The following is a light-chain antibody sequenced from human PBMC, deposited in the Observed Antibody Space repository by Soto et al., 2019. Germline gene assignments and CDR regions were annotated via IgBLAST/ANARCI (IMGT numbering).Light chain of an antibody. CDR2: YTS. Sequence: EIVLTQSPATLSSSPGETATLSCRASQYVGTRLAWYQHKHGQAPRLLIYYTSNRATGIPARFSGSGSGTDLTITINSLAPEDFEIYYCHQRQSWPRTFGQGTKVDIK. CDR1: QYVGTR. J-gene: IGKJ1*01. CDR3: HQRQSWPRT. V-gene: IGKV3-11*01.